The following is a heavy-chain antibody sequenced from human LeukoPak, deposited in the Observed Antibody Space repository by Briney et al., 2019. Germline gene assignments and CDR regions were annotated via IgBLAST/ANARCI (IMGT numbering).Heavy chain of an antibody. Sequence: SQTLSLTCAISGDSVSSNSVTWNWIRQSPSRGLEWLGRTYYRSTWYNDYAVSVRGRITVNPDTSKNQFSLHLNSVTPEDTAVYYCARRLAQYDCFDPWGQGILVTVSS. CDR3: ARRLAQYDCFDP. CDR2: TYYRSTWYN. D-gene: IGHD6-19*01. J-gene: IGHJ5*02. V-gene: IGHV6-1*01. CDR1: GDSVSSNSVT.